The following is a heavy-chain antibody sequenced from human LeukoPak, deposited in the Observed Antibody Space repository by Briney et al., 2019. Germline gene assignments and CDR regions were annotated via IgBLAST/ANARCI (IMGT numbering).Heavy chain of an antibody. CDR3: AKDAQGGYDSSGYPDYFDY. J-gene: IGHJ4*02. CDR2: ISGSVGIT. V-gene: IGHV3-23*01. CDR1: GFIFSSYA. Sequence: GGSLRLSCAASGFIFSSYAINWVRQAPGKGLEWVSSISGSVGITYYADSVNDPVTISRDNSKNTLYLQMNSIRAEDTAVYYCAKDAQGGYDSSGYPDYFDYWGQGTLVTVSS. D-gene: IGHD3-22*01.